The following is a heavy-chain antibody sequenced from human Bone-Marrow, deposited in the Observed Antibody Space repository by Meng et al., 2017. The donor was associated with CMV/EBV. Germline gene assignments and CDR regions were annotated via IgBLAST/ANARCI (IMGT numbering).Heavy chain of an antibody. D-gene: IGHD2-2*01. J-gene: IGHJ4*02. Sequence: ASVKVSCKASGYTFTGYYVHWVRQAPGQGLEWMGWINPNSGGTNYAQKFQGRVTMTRDTSISTAYMELSRLRSDDTAVYYCARDRPIVVVPAATNGEDYWGQGTLVTVSS. CDR3: ARDRPIVVVPAATNGEDY. CDR2: INPNSGGT. CDR1: GYTFTGYY. V-gene: IGHV1-2*02.